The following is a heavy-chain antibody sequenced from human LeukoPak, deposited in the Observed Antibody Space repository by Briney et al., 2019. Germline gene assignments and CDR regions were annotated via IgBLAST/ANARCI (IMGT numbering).Heavy chain of an antibody. V-gene: IGHV3-30*02. CDR1: GFTFSSYG. Sequence: GGPLRLSCAASGFTFSSYGMHWVRQAPGKGLEWVAFIRYDGSNKYYADSVKGRFTISRDNSKNTLYLQMNSLRAEDTAVYYCAKDQQYYYGSGSYYNVRAGTIDYWGQGTLVTVSS. D-gene: IGHD3-10*01. CDR3: AKDQQYYYGSGSYYNVRAGTIDY. J-gene: IGHJ4*02. CDR2: IRYDGSNK.